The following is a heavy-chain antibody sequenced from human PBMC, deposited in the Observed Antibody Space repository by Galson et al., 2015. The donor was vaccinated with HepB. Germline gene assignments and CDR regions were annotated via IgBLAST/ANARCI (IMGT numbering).Heavy chain of an antibody. Sequence: SVKVSCKASGVTFSNFAISWVRQAPGQGLEWMGSIIPMFGVLHLARKFQGRVTMTADASTNTAYMELSSLRSEDTAVHFCARPYMDHEGSYCFDYWGQGTPVTVSS. CDR1: GVTFSNFA. J-gene: IGHJ4*02. CDR3: ARPYMDHEGSYCFDY. D-gene: IGHD3-10*01. V-gene: IGHV1-69*13. CDR2: IIPMFGVL.